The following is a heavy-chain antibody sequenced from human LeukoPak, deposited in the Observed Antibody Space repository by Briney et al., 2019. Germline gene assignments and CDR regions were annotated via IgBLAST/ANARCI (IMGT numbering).Heavy chain of an antibody. D-gene: IGHD5/OR15-5a*01. CDR2: MHHNSGNT. CDR3: ARVSPIIDAIAI. J-gene: IGHJ3*02. V-gene: IGHV1-8*02. CDR1: GYTFTSYD. Sequence: ATEKLLCKSSGYTFTSYDTNWVRQATGQGLEWMRCMHHNSGNTRYAQMLQDRLPMPTHTSPSTAYMELRSLRSDDAAVYYCARVSPIIDAIAIWGQGTMVTVSS.